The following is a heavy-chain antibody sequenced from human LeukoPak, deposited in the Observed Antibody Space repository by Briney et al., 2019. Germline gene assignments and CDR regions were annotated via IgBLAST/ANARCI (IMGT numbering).Heavy chain of an antibody. CDR1: GFTFSSYS. V-gene: IGHV3-21*01. CDR2: ISSSSSYI. J-gene: IGHJ4*02. D-gene: IGHD3-3*01. CDR3: AKDEIFGSSWTFDY. Sequence: GGSLRLSCAASGFTFSSYSMNWVRQAPGKGLEWVSSISSSSSYIYYADSVKGRFTISRDNAKNSLYLQMNSLRAEDTAVYYCAKDEIFGSSWTFDYWGQGTLVTVSS.